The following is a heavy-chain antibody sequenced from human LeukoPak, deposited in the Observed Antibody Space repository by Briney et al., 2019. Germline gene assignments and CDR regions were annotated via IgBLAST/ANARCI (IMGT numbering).Heavy chain of an antibody. J-gene: IGHJ4*02. CDR2: IKSSNT. Sequence: SETLSPTCTVSGGSISSDRFYWTWVRQPAGKRPEWIGRIKSSNTNYNPSLKSRVNISVDTSTNQFSLKLSSLTAADTAVYYCARVPDWTYVPDYWGQGTLVTVSS. V-gene: IGHV4-61*02. CDR1: GGSISSDRFY. D-gene: IGHD3-16*01. CDR3: ARVPDWTYVPDY.